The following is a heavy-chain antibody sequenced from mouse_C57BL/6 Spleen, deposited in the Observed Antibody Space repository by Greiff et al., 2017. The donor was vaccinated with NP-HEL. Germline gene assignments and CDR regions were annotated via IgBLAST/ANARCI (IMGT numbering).Heavy chain of an antibody. CDR3: ARQYYYGSPWFAY. CDR1: GYTFTSYW. V-gene: IGHV1-53*01. Sequence: QVQLQQPGTELVKPGASVKLSCKASGYTFTSYWMHWVKQRPGQGLEWIGNINPSNGGTNYNEQFKSKARLTVDKSSSTAYMQLSSLTSEDSAVYYCARQYYYGSPWFAYWGQGTLVTVSA. J-gene: IGHJ3*01. D-gene: IGHD1-1*01. CDR2: INPSNGGT.